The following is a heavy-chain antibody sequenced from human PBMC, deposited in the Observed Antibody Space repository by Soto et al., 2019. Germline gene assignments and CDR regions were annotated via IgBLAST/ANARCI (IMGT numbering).Heavy chain of an antibody. CDR3: ARGLGLTGDYVNYFDY. D-gene: IGHD4-17*01. CDR2: INHSGNT. CDR1: GGSFSCYY. V-gene: IGHV4-34*01. Sequence: PSETLSLTCAVYGGSFSCYYWSWIRQPPGKGLEWIGEINHSGNTNYNPSLKSRVTISVDTSKNQFSLKLSSVTAADTAVYYCARGLGLTGDYVNYFDYWGQGTLVTVSS. J-gene: IGHJ4*02.